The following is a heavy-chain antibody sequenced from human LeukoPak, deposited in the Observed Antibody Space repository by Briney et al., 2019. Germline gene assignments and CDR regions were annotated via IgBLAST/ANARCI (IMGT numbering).Heavy chain of an antibody. J-gene: IGHJ4*02. D-gene: IGHD3-10*01. Sequence: SETLSLTCTVSGVSITSHFWSWIRQSPGQGLEWIGYAYFNGITNYNPSLKSRVTISVDTSKNQFFLRLSSVTAADTAVYYCARDEGSPGALDHWGQGTLVTVSS. CDR2: AYFNGIT. CDR1: GVSITSHF. V-gene: IGHV4-59*11. CDR3: ARDEGSPGALDH.